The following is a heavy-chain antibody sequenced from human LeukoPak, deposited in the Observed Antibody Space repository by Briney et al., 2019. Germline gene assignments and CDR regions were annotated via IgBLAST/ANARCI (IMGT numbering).Heavy chain of an antibody. D-gene: IGHD2-15*01. V-gene: IGHV1-2*02. J-gene: IGHJ4*02. CDR2: INPNSGGT. CDR1: GYTFTGYY. Sequence: ASMKVSCKASGYTFTGYYMHWVRQAPGQGLEWMGWINPNSGGTSFAQKFQGRVTMTRDTSISTAYMELSRLRSDDTAVYYCARVGFCSGGLCPYYFDYWGQGTLVTVSS. CDR3: ARVGFCSGGLCPYYFDY.